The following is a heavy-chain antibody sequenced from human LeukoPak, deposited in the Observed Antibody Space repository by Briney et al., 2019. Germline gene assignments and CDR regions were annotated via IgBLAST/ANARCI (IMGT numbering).Heavy chain of an antibody. V-gene: IGHV4-34*01. CDR2: INHSGST. D-gene: IGHD3-10*01. CDR1: GESFSGYY. Sequence: SETLSLTCAVYGESFSGYYWSWIRQPPGKGVEWIGEINHSGSTNYNPSLKSRVTISVVTSKNQFSLKLSSVTAADTAVYYCARRGRGGTIDYWGQGNLVTLS. J-gene: IGHJ4*02. CDR3: ARRGRGGTIDY.